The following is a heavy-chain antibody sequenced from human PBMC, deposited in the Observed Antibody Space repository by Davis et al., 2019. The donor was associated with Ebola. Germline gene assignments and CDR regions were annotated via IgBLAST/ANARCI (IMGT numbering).Heavy chain of an antibody. J-gene: IGHJ6*02. D-gene: IGHD2-21*02. CDR1: GYTFTSYA. CDR3: ARDNDFLYYYYYYSMDV. V-gene: IGHV1-3*01. CDR2: INAGNGNT. Sequence: AASVKVSCKASGYTFTSYAMHWVRQAPGQRLEWMGWINAGNGNTKYSQKFQGRVTITRDTSASTAYMELSSLRSEDTAVYYCARDNDFLYYYYYYSMDVWGQGTTVTVSS.